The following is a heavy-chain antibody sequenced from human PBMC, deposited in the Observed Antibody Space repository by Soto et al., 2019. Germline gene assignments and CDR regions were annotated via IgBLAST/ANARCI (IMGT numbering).Heavy chain of an antibody. V-gene: IGHV1-8*01. CDR3: ARERSAAGTGGFDP. D-gene: IGHD6-13*01. J-gene: IGHJ5*02. Sequence: QVQLVQSGAEVKKPGASVKVSCKASGYTFTSYDINWVRQATGQGLESMGWMNPNSGNTGYAQKFQGRVTMTRNTSISTAYTELSSLRSEDTAVYFCARERSAAGTGGFDPWGQGTVVTVSS. CDR1: GYTFTSYD. CDR2: MNPNSGNT.